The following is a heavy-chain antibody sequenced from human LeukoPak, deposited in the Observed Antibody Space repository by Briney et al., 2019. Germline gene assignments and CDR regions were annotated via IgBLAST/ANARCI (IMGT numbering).Heavy chain of an antibody. CDR1: GFSLSISGVG. V-gene: IGHV2-5*01. CDR3: AHRRSTWRPIDY. D-gene: IGHD1-1*01. CDR2: IYWNDDK. Sequence: SGPTLVKPTQTLTLTCTFSGFSLSISGVGVGWIRQPPGKALEWLALIYWNDDKRYSPSLKSRLTITKDTSKNQVVLTMTNMDPVDTATYCCAHRRSTWRPIDYWGQGTLVTVSS. J-gene: IGHJ4*02.